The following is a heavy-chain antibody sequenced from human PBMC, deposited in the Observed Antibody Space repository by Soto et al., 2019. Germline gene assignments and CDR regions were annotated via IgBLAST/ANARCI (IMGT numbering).Heavy chain of an antibody. CDR3: AKAVRRTASAGETYYFDY. D-gene: IGHD6-13*01. CDR2: ISGSGSST. J-gene: IGHJ4*02. V-gene: IGHV3-23*01. CDR1: GFTFSSYA. Sequence: EVQLLESGGGLVQPGGSQRLSCAASGFTFSSYAMSWVRQAPGKGLEWVSGISGSGSSTYYADSVKGRFTISRDNSKNTAYLKINSLRAEDTAVYYCAKAVRRTASAGETYYFDYWGQGTLVTVSS.